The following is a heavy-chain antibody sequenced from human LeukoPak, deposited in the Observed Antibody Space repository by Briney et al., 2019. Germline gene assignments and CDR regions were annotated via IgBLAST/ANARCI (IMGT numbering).Heavy chain of an antibody. CDR1: GGTFSSYA. J-gene: IGHJ4*02. V-gene: IGHV1-69*01. CDR2: FIPIFGTA. D-gene: IGHD3-10*01. CDR3: ARCYYGSGSYYMYYFDY. Sequence: SVKVSCKASGGTFSSYAISWVRQAPGQGLEWMGGFIPIFGTANYAQKFQGRVTITADESTSTAYMELSSLRSEDTAVYYCARCYYGSGSYYMYYFDYWGQGTLVTVSS.